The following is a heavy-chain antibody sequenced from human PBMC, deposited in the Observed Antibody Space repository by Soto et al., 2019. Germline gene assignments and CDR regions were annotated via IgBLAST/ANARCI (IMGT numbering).Heavy chain of an antibody. D-gene: IGHD3-22*01. CDR3: ARTYYYDSTGYYRTFDY. V-gene: IGHV3-23*01. J-gene: IGHJ4*02. CDR1: GFTFGSYA. CDR2: AGPSGSST. Sequence: GGSLRLSCAASGFTFGSYAMSWVRLAPGKGLEWVSVAGPSGSSTFYADSVRGRFTISRDNVENTLYLQMNSLRVADTALYFCARTYYYDSTGYYRTFDYWGQGTLVTVS.